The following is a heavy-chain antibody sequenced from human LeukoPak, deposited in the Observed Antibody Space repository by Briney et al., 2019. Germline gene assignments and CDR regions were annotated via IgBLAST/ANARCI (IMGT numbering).Heavy chain of an antibody. CDR3: ARHNIASDGARLFDF. J-gene: IGHJ4*02. Sequence: PAETLSLTCTVSGGSITSYYWAWLRQPPGKGLEWIGYLYYSGYSKYNPSLTSRVSMSVDTSKNQFSLKLTSVTAADTAVYYCARHNIASDGARLFDFWGQGTLVTVSS. V-gene: IGHV4-59*08. CDR1: GGSITSYY. D-gene: IGHD4-17*01. CDR2: LYYSGYS.